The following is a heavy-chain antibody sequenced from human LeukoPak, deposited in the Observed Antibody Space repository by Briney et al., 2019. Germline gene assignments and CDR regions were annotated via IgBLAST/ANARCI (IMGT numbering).Heavy chain of an antibody. CDR3: ARTYCSGGSCY. Sequence: GGSLSVSCAATGFIISDYYMSWIRPARGKGLEGVPYISSSGSTIYYAYSVNGRFTISRDNVKNSLYLQMNSLRAEDTAVYYCARTYCSGGSCYWGQGTLVTVS. J-gene: IGHJ4*02. CDR2: ISSSGSTI. V-gene: IGHV3-11*01. CDR1: GFIISDYY. D-gene: IGHD2-15*01.